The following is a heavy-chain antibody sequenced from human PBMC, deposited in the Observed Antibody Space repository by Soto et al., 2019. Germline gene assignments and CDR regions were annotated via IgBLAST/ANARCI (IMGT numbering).Heavy chain of an antibody. CDR1: GGSVSSGSYY. CDR2: IYYSGST. D-gene: IGHD3-22*01. Sequence: PSETLSLTCTVSGGSVSSGSYYWSWIRQPPGKGLEWIGYIYYSGSTNYNPSLKSRVTISVDTSKNQFSLKLSSVTAADTAVYYCARDCGPYYDSSGVDYWGQGTLVTVSS. V-gene: IGHV4-61*01. CDR3: ARDCGPYYDSSGVDY. J-gene: IGHJ4*02.